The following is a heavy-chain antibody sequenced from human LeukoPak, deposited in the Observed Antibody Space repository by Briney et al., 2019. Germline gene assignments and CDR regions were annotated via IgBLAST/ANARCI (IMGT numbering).Heavy chain of an antibody. CDR2: ISGSGGRT. D-gene: IGHD6-19*01. V-gene: IGHV3-23*01. Sequence: GGSLRLSCAASGFTFSSYAMSWVRQAPGKGLEWVSAISGSGGRTYYADSVKGRFTISRDSSKNTLYLQMNSLRAEDTAVYYCAKDSKGSSSGWDLDYWGQGTLVTVSS. CDR1: GFTFSSYA. J-gene: IGHJ4*02. CDR3: AKDSKGSSSGWDLDY.